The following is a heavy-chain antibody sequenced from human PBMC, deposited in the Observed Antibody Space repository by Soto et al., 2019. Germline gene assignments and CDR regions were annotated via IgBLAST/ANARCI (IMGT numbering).Heavy chain of an antibody. V-gene: IGHV3-23*01. D-gene: IGHD6-19*01. Sequence: EVQLLESGGGLVQPVGSLRLSCAASGFTFSSDAMSSVRQAPGKGLEWVSAISGSGGSTYYADSVKGRFTISRDNSKITLDLQMNSLRAEDTAVYDCAQVNGYSSGWFDHWGQGTLVTVSS. CDR3: AQVNGYSSGWFDH. J-gene: IGHJ5*02. CDR2: ISGSGGST. CDR1: GFTFSSDA.